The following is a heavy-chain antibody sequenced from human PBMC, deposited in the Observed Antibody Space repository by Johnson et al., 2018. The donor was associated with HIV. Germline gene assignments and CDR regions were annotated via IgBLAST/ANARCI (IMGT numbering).Heavy chain of an antibody. Sequence: VQLVESGGGLVQPGGSLRLSCAASGFTFSSYAMSWVRQAPGKGLEWVSAISGSGGSTYYADSVKGRFTISRDNAKNSMYLQMNTLNAEDTAVYYCASSTVMMTDDAFDIWCQGTVVTVSP. V-gene: IGHV3-23*04. CDR3: ASSTVMMTDDAFDI. D-gene: IGHD4-11*01. J-gene: IGHJ3*02. CDR2: ISGSGGST. CDR1: GFTFSSYA.